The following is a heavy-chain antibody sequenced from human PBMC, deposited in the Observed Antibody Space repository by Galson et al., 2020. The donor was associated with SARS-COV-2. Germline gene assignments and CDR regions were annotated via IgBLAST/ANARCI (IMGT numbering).Heavy chain of an antibody. D-gene: IGHD3-22*01. J-gene: IGHJ3*01. CDR1: GASINTGGYY. CDR3: ARQVDSMADDV. CDR2: VYYSGTT. Sequence: SETLSLTCTVSGASINTGGYYWSWIRQLPGKGLEWIGYVYYSGTTYYNPALKSRVTISLATSKTQFFLKLTSVTAAYTAVYYCARQVDSMADDVWGQGTMVTVSS. V-gene: IGHV4-31*03.